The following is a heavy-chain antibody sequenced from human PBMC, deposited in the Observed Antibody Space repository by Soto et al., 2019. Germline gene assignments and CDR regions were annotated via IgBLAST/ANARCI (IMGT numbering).Heavy chain of an antibody. CDR2: IYHSGNT. V-gene: IGHV4-31*03. CDR3: ARVPRNGKNDDYSRYLDY. J-gene: IGHJ4*02. CDR1: GGSVSSGGYY. Sequence: QVQLRESGPGLVKPSQTLSLTCTVSGGSVSSGGYYWSWIRQHPGKGLEWIGYIYHSGNTYLNPSLKTRVTISVDTSKNQFSLKWSSVTAADTAVYYCARVPRNGKNDDYSRYLDYWGQGTLVSVSS. D-gene: IGHD4-17*01.